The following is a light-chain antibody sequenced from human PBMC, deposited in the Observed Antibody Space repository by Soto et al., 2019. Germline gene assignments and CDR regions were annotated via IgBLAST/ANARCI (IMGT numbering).Light chain of an antibody. Sequence: DIQMTQSPSTLSASVGDRVTITCRASQSILSWLAWYQQKPGKAPNLLIYDASNLESGVSSRFSGSGSGTDFTLTISSLQPDDFATYYCQQYNSYSGTFGQGTKVEIK. J-gene: IGKJ1*01. CDR3: QQYNSYSGT. CDR2: DAS. CDR1: QSILSW. V-gene: IGKV1-5*01.